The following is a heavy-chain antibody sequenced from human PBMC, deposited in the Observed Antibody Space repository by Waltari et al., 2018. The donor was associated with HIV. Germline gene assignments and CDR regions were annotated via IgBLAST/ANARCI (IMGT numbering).Heavy chain of an antibody. CDR1: KYTFASYG. CDR2: INTVECST. V-gene: IGHV1-3*04. J-gene: IGHJ4*02. CDR3: ARELRFDIVFDY. D-gene: IGHD5-12*01. Sequence: QVQLVQSGAEMRKPGASVKVSCTASKYTFASYGIHWLRQAPGQRLEWMGWINTVECSTKYSQKFQGRVTITRDTSASTADMQLSSLRSEDTAIYYCARELRFDIVFDYWCQGTLVTVSS.